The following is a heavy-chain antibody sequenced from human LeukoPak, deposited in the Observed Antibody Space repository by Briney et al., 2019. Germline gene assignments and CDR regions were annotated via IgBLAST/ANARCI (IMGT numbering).Heavy chain of an antibody. CDR2: IKQDGSEK. Sequence: QPGGSLRLSCAASGFTFSSYGMHWVRQAPGKGLEWVANIKQDGSEKYYVASVKGRFTISRDNAKNSLYLEMNNLRAEDTAVYYCARWDYHVLTSWYYLAHWGQGTLVTVSS. J-gene: IGHJ4*02. CDR3: ARWDYHVLTSWYYLAH. V-gene: IGHV3-7*03. CDR1: GFTFSSYG. D-gene: IGHD3-9*01.